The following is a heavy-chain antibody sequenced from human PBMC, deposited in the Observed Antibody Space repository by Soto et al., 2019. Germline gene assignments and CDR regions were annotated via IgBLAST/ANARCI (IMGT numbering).Heavy chain of an antibody. CDR2: INHSGST. CDR3: AGREFASSSFHYYYYAVDV. Sequence: SETLSLTCSVYGGSFSDYYWSWIRQPPGKGLEWIGEINHSGSTNYNPSLKSRVTISVHTSKNQFSLKLSSVTAADTAVYYCAGREFASSSFHYYYYAVDVWGKGTTVTVSS. D-gene: IGHD6-6*01. V-gene: IGHV4-34*01. CDR1: GGSFSDYY. J-gene: IGHJ6*04.